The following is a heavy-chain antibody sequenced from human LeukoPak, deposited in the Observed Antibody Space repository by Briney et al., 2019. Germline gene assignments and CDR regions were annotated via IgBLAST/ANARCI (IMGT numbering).Heavy chain of an antibody. D-gene: IGHD2-2*01. Sequence: GASVQVSCKASGYAFTAFYIHWVRQAPGQGLEWMGRLNPNTGGTIHAQKFQGRVTISRDTSISTAYMELSSLRSDDTAVYYCARVPDIYCPSTSCVDYWGQGTLVTVSS. CDR1: GYAFTAFY. J-gene: IGHJ4*02. CDR2: LNPNTGGT. CDR3: ARVPDIYCPSTSCVDY. V-gene: IGHV1-2*06.